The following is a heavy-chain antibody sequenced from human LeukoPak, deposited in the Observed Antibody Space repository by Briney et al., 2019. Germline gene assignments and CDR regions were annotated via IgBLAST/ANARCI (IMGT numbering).Heavy chain of an antibody. CDR1: GFTFSSYG. CDR2: TSYDGSHK. J-gene: IGHJ4*02. Sequence: PGGSLRLSCVVSGFTFSSYGMHWVRQAPGKGLEWVAVTSYDGSHKYYADSVKGRFTISRDDSKNTLYLQMNNLRTEDTAVYYCAKDDPYSLDYWGQGTLLTVSS. V-gene: IGHV3-30*18. CDR3: AKDDPYSLDY. D-gene: IGHD5-18*01.